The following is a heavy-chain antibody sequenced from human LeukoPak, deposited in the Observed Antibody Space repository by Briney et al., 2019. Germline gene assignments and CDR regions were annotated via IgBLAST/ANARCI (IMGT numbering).Heavy chain of an antibody. CDR2: ITDSGNTI. V-gene: IGHV3-11*04. Sequence: GGSLRLSCVASGFAFSDYNMNWVRQAPGKGLEWVSYITDSGNTIHYADSVKGRFTISRDNAKNSLYLQMNSLRAEDTAVYYCARGGHYYGSGSKIYWGQGTLVTVSS. CDR3: ARGGHYYGSGSKIY. CDR1: GFAFSDYN. J-gene: IGHJ4*02. D-gene: IGHD3-10*01.